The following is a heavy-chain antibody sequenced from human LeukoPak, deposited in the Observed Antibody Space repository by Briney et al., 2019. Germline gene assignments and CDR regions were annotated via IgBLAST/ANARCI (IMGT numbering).Heavy chain of an antibody. V-gene: IGHV3-30*02. D-gene: IGHD2-8*01. CDR3: ARDGFKYCTNGVCYTPEYYYYYMDV. J-gene: IGHJ6*03. CDR2: IRYDGSNK. Sequence: PGGSLRLSCAASGFTFGSYGMHWVRQAPGKGLEWVAFIRYDGSNKYYADSVKGRFTISRDNSKNTLYLQMNSLRAEDTAVYYCARDGFKYCTNGVCYTPEYYYYYMDVWGKGTTVTVSS. CDR1: GFTFGSYG.